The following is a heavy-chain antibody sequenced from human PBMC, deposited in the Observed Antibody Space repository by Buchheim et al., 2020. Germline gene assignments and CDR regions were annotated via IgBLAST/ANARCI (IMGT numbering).Heavy chain of an antibody. CDR1: GGSFSGYY. CDR3: ARDSNYYDSSGYYSWFDP. CDR2: INHSGST. V-gene: IGHV4-34*01. D-gene: IGHD3-22*01. J-gene: IGHJ5*02. Sequence: QVQLQQWGAGLLKPSETLSLTCAVYGGSFSGYYWSWIRQPPGKGLEWIGEINHSGSTNYNPSLKSRVTISVDTSKNQSSLKLSSVTAADTAVYYCARDSNYYDSSGYYSWFDPWGQGTL.